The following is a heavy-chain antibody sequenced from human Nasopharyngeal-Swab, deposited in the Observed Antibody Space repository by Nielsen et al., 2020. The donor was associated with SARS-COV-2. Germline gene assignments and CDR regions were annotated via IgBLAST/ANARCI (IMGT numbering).Heavy chain of an antibody. V-gene: IGHV4-39*07. CDR3: ARDGLDYDFWSAYFMDV. CDR2: IYYSGST. D-gene: IGHD3-3*01. J-gene: IGHJ6*02. Sequence: RQAPGKGLEWIGSIYYSGSTYYNPSLKSRVTISVDTSKNQFSLKLSSVTAEDTAVYYCARDGLDYDFWSAYFMDVWGQGTTVTVSS.